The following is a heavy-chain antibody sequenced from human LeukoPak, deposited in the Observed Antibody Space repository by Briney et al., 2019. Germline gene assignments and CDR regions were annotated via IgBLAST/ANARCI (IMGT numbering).Heavy chain of an antibody. CDR3: ATSDYGSGSYYRRALDY. J-gene: IGHJ4*02. CDR1: GYTLTELS. CDR2: FDPEDGET. V-gene: IGHV1-24*01. D-gene: IGHD3-10*01. Sequence: ASVKVSCKVSGYTLTELSMHWVRQAPGKGLEWMGGFDPEDGETIYAQKFQGRVTMTEDTSTDTAYMELSSLRSEDTAVYYCATSDYGSGSYYRRALDYWGQGTLVTVSS.